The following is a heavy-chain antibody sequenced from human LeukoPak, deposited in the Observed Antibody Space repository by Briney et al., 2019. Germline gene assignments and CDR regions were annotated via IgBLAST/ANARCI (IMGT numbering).Heavy chain of an antibody. J-gene: IGHJ4*02. CDR3: ARDAEYYFDY. Sequence: PSETLSLTCTVSGGSISSYYWSWIRQPPGKGLEWIGYIYYSGSTNYNPPLKSRVTISVDTSKNQFSLKLSSVTAADTVVYYCARDAEYYFDYWGQGTLVTVSS. CDR1: GGSISSYY. V-gene: IGHV4-59*01. CDR2: IYYSGST.